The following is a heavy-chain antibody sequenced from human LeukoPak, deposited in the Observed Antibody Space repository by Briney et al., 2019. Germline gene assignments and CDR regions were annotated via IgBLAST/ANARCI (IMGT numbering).Heavy chain of an antibody. CDR3: ARDAYRSSYYFDS. J-gene: IGHJ4*02. CDR1: GFTFSDYG. CDR2: IWKDGDNK. V-gene: IGHV3-33*01. Sequence: GRSLRLSCAASGFTFSDYGMHWVRQAPGKGLEWVAVIWKDGDNKLYADSVKGRFIISRDNSRNTVYLQMNSLRGEDTAVYYCARDAYRSSYYFDSWGQGTLVTVSS. D-gene: IGHD6-6*01.